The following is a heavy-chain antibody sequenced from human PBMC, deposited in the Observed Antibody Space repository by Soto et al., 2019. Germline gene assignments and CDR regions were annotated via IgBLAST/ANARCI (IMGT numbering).Heavy chain of an antibody. Sequence: PSETLSLTCTVSGGSISSYYWSWIRQPPGKGLEWIGYIYYSGSTNYNPSLKSRVTISVDTSKNQFSLKLSSVTAADTAVYYCASSPAAYSSRWYMYWFDHWGQGTLVTVSS. CDR3: ASSPAAYSSRWYMYWFDH. CDR2: IYYSGST. D-gene: IGHD6-13*01. V-gene: IGHV4-59*01. J-gene: IGHJ5*02. CDR1: GGSISSYY.